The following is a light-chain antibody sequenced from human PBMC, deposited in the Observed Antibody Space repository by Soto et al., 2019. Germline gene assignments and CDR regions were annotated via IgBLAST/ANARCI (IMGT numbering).Light chain of an antibody. V-gene: IGKV4-1*01. CDR1: QGVLYSSNNKNY. J-gene: IGKJ5*01. Sequence: DIVMTQSPDSLAVSLGERATINCKSSQGVLYSSNNKNYLAWYQQKPGQPPKLLIYWASTRESGVPDRFSGSGSGTEFTLTISSLQAEDVAVYYCQQYYTIPITFGQGTRLEIK. CDR3: QQYYTIPIT. CDR2: WAS.